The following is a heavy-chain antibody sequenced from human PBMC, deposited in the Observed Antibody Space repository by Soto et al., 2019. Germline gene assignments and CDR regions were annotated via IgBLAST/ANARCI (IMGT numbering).Heavy chain of an antibody. V-gene: IGHV1-46*01. CDR2: INPSGSST. J-gene: IGHJ6*02. CDR1: EYTFTSYY. Sequence: ASVKVSCKASEYTFTSYYMHWVRQAPGQGLEWMGIINPSGSSTSYAQNFQGRVTMTRDTSTSTVYMELSSLRSEDTADYYCASGRVGATPLYYYAMDVWGQGTAVTVSS. CDR3: ASGRVGATPLYYYAMDV. D-gene: IGHD1-26*01.